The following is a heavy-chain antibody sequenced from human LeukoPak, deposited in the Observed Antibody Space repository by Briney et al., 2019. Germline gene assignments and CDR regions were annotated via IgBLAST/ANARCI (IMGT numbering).Heavy chain of an antibody. V-gene: IGHV3-30*04. CDR1: GFTFSSYA. CDR3: AQWSRYFDY. CDR2: LSYDGSNK. Sequence: SLRLSCAASGFTFSSYAMHWVRQAPGKGLEWVAVLSYDGSNKYYADSVKGRFTISRDNSKNTLYLQMNSLRAEDTALYFCAQWSRYFDYWGQGTLVTVSS. J-gene: IGHJ4*02. D-gene: IGHD1-26*01.